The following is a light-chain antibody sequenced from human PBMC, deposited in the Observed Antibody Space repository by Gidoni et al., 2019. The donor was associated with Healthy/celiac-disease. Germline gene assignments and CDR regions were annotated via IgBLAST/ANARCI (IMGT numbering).Light chain of an antibody. Sequence: DIQMTQSPSTLSASVGDRVTITCRASQSISSWLAWYQQKPGKDPKLLIYDASSLESGVPSRCSGSGSGTEFTLTISSLQPDDFATYYCQQYNSYSPTFGQGTKVEIK. CDR1: QSISSW. J-gene: IGKJ1*01. V-gene: IGKV1-5*01. CDR3: QQYNSYSPT. CDR2: DAS.